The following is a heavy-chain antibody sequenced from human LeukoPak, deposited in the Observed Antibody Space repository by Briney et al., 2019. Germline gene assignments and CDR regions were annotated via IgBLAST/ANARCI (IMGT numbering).Heavy chain of an antibody. J-gene: IGHJ4*02. CDR2: ISASGGST. D-gene: IGHD2-8*01. CDR3: AKVGVPFDS. CDR1: GFTFSSYA. Sequence: QPGGTLRLSGAASGFTFSSYAMSWVRQAPGKGLEWVSAISASGGSTDYADSVKVRFTISRDNPKNTLYLQMNRLRAENTAVYYCAKVGVPFDSWGQGTLVTVSS. V-gene: IGHV3-23*01.